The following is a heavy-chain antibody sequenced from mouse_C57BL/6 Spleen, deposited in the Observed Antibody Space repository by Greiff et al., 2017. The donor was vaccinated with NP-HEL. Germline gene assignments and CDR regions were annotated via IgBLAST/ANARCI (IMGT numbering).Heavy chain of an antibody. CDR1: GYAFSSYW. J-gene: IGHJ2*01. CDR3: ARRGMYYGSSSFDY. V-gene: IGHV1-80*01. CDR2: IYPGDGDT. D-gene: IGHD1-1*01. Sequence: QVQLQQSGAELVKPGASVKISCKASGYAFSSYWMNWVKQRPGKGLEWIGQIYPGDGDTNYNGKFKGKATLTADKSSSTAYMQLSSLTSEDSAVYFCARRGMYYGSSSFDYWGQGTTLTVSS.